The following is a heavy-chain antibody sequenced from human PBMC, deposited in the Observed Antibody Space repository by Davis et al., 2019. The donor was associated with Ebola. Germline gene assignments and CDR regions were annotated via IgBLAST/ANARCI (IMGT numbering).Heavy chain of an antibody. CDR3: AMRYNFRSGPKFSDAFDI. D-gene: IGHD3-3*01. CDR1: GYTLTELP. CDR2: FDPEDGAR. J-gene: IGHJ3*02. V-gene: IGHV1-24*01. Sequence: ASVKVSCKVSGYTLTELPMHWVRQAPGKGLQWMGGFDPEDGARIYARRFQGRVTMTEDTSTDTAYMELSSLRSEDTAVYYCAMRYNFRSGPKFSDAFDIWGQGTTVTVSS.